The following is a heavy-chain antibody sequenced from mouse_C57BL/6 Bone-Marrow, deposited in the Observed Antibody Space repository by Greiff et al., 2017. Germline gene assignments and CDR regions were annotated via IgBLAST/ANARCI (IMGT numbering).Heavy chain of an antibody. CDR1: GYTFTSYW. J-gene: IGHJ3*01. Sequence: QVQLQQPGAELVMPGASVKLSCKASGYTFTSYWMHWVKQRPGQGLEWIGEIDPSDSYTNYNQKFKGKSTLTVDKSSSTAYMQLSSLTSEDSAVYYCASSAEATAWFAYWGQGTLLTVSA. CDR2: IDPSDSYT. V-gene: IGHV1-69*01. CDR3: ASSAEATAWFAY. D-gene: IGHD3-2*02.